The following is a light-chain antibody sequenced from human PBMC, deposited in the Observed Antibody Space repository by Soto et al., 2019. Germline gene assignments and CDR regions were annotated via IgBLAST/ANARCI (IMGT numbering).Light chain of an antibody. V-gene: IGLV2-23*02. CDR1: SSDVGSYNF. J-gene: IGLJ1*01. CDR3: CADAGRSTYV. Sequence: QSVLTQPASVSGSPGQSITFSCTRTSSDVGSYNFVSWYQQHPGKVPKVMIYEVSKRPSGVSDRFSGSKSGNTASLTISGLQAEDEADYYCCADAGRSTYVFGTGTKVTVL. CDR2: EVS.